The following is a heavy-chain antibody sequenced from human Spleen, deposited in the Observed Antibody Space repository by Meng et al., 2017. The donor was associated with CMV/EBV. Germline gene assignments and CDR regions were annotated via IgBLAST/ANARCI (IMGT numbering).Heavy chain of an antibody. CDR3: ARVVAQQLARNWFDP. J-gene: IGHJ5*02. CDR1: GYTFTSYY. D-gene: IGHD6-13*01. Sequence: ASVKVSCKASGYTFTSYYMHWVRQAPGQGLEWMGIINPSGGSTSYAQKFQGRVTITTDESTSTAYMELSSLRFEDTAVYYCARVVAQQLARNWFDPWGQGTLVTVSS. CDR2: INPSGGST. V-gene: IGHV1-46*01.